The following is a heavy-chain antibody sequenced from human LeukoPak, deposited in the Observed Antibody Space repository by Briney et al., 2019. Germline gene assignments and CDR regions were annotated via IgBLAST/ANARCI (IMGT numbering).Heavy chain of an antibody. CDR2: INSDGRST. CDR1: GFTFSSYW. V-gene: IGHV3-74*01. J-gene: IGHJ4*02. Sequence: GGSLRLSCAASGFTFSSYWMHWVRQAPGKGLVWVSRINSDGRSTSFADSVKGRFTISRDNAKNTLCLQMNSLRTEDTAVYYCARDQLYCTGGICYFDYWGQGTLVTVSS. CDR3: ARDQLYCTGGICYFDY. D-gene: IGHD2-8*02.